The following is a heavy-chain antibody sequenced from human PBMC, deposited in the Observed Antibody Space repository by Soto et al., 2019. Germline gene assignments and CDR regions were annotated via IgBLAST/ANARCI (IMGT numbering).Heavy chain of an antibody. Sequence: QVQLVQSGAEVKKPGASVKVSCKASGYTFTSYDINWVRQATGQGLEWMGWMNPNSGNTGYAQKFQGRVTMTRNTAIRXXYXEXXSLRSEDTAVYYCARGPPGVGYCSGGSCYGGWFGPWGQGTLVPVSS. V-gene: IGHV1-8*01. CDR1: GYTFTSYD. CDR2: MNPNSGNT. J-gene: IGHJ5*02. CDR3: ARGPPGVGYCSGGSCYGGWFGP. D-gene: IGHD2-15*01.